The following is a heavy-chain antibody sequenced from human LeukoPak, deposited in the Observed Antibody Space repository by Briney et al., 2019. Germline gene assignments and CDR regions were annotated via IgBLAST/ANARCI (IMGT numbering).Heavy chain of an antibody. CDR3: ARGCSAGTPHNWFDP. Sequence: SETLSLTCTVSGGSISSSSYYWGWIRQPPGKGLEWIGYIYYSGSTNYNPSLKSRVTISVDTSKNQFSLKLSSVTAADTAVYYCARGCSAGTPHNWFDPWGQGTLVTVSS. D-gene: IGHD6-13*01. J-gene: IGHJ5*02. CDR2: IYYSGST. V-gene: IGHV4-61*05. CDR1: GGSISSSSYY.